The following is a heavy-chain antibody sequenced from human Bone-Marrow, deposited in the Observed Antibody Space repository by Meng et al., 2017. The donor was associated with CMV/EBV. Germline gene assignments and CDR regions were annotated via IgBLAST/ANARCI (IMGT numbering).Heavy chain of an antibody. V-gene: IGHV3-21*01. CDR3: ARVRYSTSSGDAFDI. J-gene: IGHJ3*02. CDR1: GFTFSSYS. Sequence: GESLKISCAASGFTFSSYSMNWVRQAPGKGLEWVSSISSSSSYIYYADSVKGRFTISRDNAKNSLYLQMNSLRAEDTAVYYCARVRYSTSSGDAFDIWGQGTMVTAS. CDR2: ISSSSSYI. D-gene: IGHD6-6*01.